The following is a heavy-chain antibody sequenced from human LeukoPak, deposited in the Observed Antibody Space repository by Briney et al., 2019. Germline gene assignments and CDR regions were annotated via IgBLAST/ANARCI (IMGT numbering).Heavy chain of an antibody. CDR1: GGSFSGYY. CDR3: ARGARYYYGSGSFDY. V-gene: IGHV4-34*01. D-gene: IGHD3-10*01. Sequence: SETLSLTCAVYGGSFSGYYWSWIRQPPGKGLGWIGEINHSGSTNYNPSLKSRVTISVDTSKNQFSLKLSSVTAADTAVYYCARGARYYYGSGSFDYWGQGTLVTVSS. CDR2: INHSGST. J-gene: IGHJ4*02.